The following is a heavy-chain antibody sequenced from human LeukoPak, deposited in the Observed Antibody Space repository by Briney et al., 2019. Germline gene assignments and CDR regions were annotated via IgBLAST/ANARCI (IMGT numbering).Heavy chain of an antibody. CDR2: MNSGGTTI. Sequence: GGSLRLSCAASGFSISGYWMHWVRQAAGEGLVWVSRMNSGGTTINYADSVKGRFTISRDNVDNTLHLRMNSPRVEDTAVYYCIREVQVRASASLGLWGQGTLVTVSS. D-gene: IGHD3-16*01. CDR1: GFSISGYW. V-gene: IGHV3-74*01. CDR3: IREVQVRASASLGL. J-gene: IGHJ4*01.